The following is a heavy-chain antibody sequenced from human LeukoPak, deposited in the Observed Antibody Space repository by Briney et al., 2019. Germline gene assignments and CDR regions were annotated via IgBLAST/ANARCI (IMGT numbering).Heavy chain of an antibody. CDR3: ARYCSGGSCKFDY. Sequence: GSLRLSCAASGFTFSSYSMNWVRPAPGKGLEWVSYISSSSSTIYYADSVKGRFTISRDNAKNLLYLQMNSLRAEDTAVYYCARYCSGGSCKFDYWGQGTLVTVSS. D-gene: IGHD2-15*01. V-gene: IGHV3-48*01. CDR2: ISSSSSTI. J-gene: IGHJ4*02. CDR1: GFTFSSYS.